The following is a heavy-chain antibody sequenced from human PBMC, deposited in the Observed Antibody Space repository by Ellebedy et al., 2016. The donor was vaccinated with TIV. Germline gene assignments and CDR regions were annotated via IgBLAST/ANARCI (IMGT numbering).Heavy chain of an antibody. CDR1: GSTCSDSY. J-gene: IGHJ4*02. CDR2: ISTSSFYT. D-gene: IGHD3-3*01. CDR3: AGHISVFGVVIDY. V-gene: IGHV3-11*06. Sequence: GESLKTSCAASGSTCSDSYMSWIRQAPGKGLEWLSYISTSSFYTNYADSVRGRFTISRDNAKNSLYLQLNSLRADDTAVYYWAGHISVFGVVIDYWGQGSLVTVSS.